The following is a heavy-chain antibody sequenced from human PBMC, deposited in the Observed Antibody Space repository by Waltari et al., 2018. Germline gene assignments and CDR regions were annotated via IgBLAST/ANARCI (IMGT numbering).Heavy chain of an antibody. CDR1: GFTFSSSW. CDR2: IKQDGSEK. V-gene: IGHV3-7*01. Sequence: EVQLVESGGGLVKPGGSLRLSCAASGFTFSSSWMGWVRQAPGKGLEWVANIKQDGSEKYYVDSVKGRFTISRDNAKNSLYLQMNSLRAEDTAVYYCARDDSSAPCWGQGTLVTVSS. D-gene: IGHD3-22*01. J-gene: IGHJ4*02. CDR3: ARDDSSAPC.